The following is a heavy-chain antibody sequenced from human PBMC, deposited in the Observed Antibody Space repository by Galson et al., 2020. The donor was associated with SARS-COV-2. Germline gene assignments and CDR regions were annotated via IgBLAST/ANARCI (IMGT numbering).Heavy chain of an antibody. V-gene: IGHV4-38-2*02. Sequence: SETLSLTCTVSGYSVSTTNYWGWVRQPPGRGLEWIGSVYPSGTTYYNPSLNSRFTISVDTSKNQFSLRLDSVTAADTALYSGARQGVNMIVLVTVPGWYFDLWGRGTLVTVSS. CDR1: GYSVSTTNY. D-gene: IGHD3-22*01. CDR2: VYPSGTT. CDR3: ARQGVNMIVLVTVPGWYFDL. J-gene: IGHJ2*01.